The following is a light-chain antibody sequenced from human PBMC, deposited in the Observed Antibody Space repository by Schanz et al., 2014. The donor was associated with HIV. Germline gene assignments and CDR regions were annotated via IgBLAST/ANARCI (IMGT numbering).Light chain of an antibody. CDR2: GAS. CDR1: QGVAKP. CDR3: QQHGGSPET. Sequence: EIVMTQFPVTVSVSPGERATLPCRASQGVAKPVALSPPKPGQAPLLLLSGASTRATGVPDRFSGSGSGTDFTLIISRLEPEDFAVYYCQQHGGSPETFGQGTKVEIK. J-gene: IGKJ1*01. V-gene: IGKV3-20*01.